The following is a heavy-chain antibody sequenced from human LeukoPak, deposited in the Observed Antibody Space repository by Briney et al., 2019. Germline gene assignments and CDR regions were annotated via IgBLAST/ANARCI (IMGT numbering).Heavy chain of an antibody. V-gene: IGHV4-59*01. D-gene: IGHD3-10*01. CDR1: GGSISGFY. Sequence: PSETLSLTCTLSGGSISGFYWSWIRQPPGKGLEWIGYIYYSGSTNYNPSLMSRVTISVDTSKTQSSLKLSSVTAADTAVYYCARSNGGTMVRGVRQPRNWFDPWGQGTLVTVSS. CDR3: ARSNGGTMVRGVRQPRNWFDP. J-gene: IGHJ5*02. CDR2: IYYSGST.